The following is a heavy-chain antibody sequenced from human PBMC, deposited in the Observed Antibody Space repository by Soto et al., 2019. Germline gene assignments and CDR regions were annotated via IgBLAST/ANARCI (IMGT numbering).Heavy chain of an antibody. CDR2: ISGSGGST. Sequence: WGSLRLSCAASGFTVSSYAMSWVRQAGGRGLEWGSAISGSGGSTYYADSVKGRFTISRDNSKNTLYLQMNSLRAEATAVNYCAKWAHVDIVATVKYFDYWGQGTLVTVSS. V-gene: IGHV3-23*01. CDR3: AKWAHVDIVATVKYFDY. D-gene: IGHD5-12*01. J-gene: IGHJ4*02. CDR1: GFTVSSYA.